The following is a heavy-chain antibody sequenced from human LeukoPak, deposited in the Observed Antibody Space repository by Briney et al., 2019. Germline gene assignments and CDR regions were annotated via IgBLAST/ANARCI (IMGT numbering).Heavy chain of an antibody. Sequence: GGSLKISFKGSGYSFTSYWIGWVRPMPGKGLAWMGIIYPGDSDTRYSPSFQGQVTISADKSISTAYLQWSSLKASDTAMYYCARQPPGSIAIYYFDYWGQGTLVTVSS. V-gene: IGHV5-51*01. D-gene: IGHD3-10*01. CDR3: ARQPPGSIAIYYFDY. J-gene: IGHJ4*02. CDR1: GYSFTSYW. CDR2: IYPGDSDT.